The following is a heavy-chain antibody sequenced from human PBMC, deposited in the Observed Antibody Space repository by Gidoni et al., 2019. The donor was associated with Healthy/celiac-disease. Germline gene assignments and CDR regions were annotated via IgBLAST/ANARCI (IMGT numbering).Heavy chain of an antibody. CDR2: IYYSGST. CDR3: ARVHFSYGDHY. V-gene: IGHV4-31*03. D-gene: IGHD4-17*01. Sequence: QVQLQESGPGLVKPSQTLSLTCPVSVGSISSGGYHWSWIRQHPGKGLEWLGYIYYSGSTYYNPSLKSRVTISVDTSKNQFSLKLSSVTAADTAVYYCARVHFSYGDHYWGQGTLVTVSS. CDR1: VGSISSGGYH. J-gene: IGHJ4*02.